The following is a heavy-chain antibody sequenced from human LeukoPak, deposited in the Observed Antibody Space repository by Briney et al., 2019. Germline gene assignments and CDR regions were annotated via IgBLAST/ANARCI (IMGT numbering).Heavy chain of an antibody. CDR1: GFTFSSYW. Sequence: GGSLRLSCAASGFTFSSYWMTWVRQAPGKGLEWVANIKEDGSKKNYVDSVKGRLTISRDNAKNSLYLQMNSLRAEDTAVYYCATPLDYYDSSGYHQGGDWGQGTLVTVSS. CDR2: IKEDGSKK. D-gene: IGHD3-22*01. J-gene: IGHJ4*02. CDR3: ATPLDYYDSSGYHQGGD. V-gene: IGHV3-7*03.